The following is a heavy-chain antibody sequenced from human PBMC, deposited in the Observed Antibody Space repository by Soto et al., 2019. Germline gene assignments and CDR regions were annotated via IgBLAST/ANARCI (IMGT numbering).Heavy chain of an antibody. V-gene: IGHV4-31*03. CDR3: ASFRAGAEPREYFQH. D-gene: IGHD3-10*01. CDR1: GGSISSGGYY. J-gene: IGHJ1*01. CDR2: IYYSGST. Sequence: SETLSLTCTVSGGSISSGGYYWSWIRQHPGKGLEWIGYIYYSGSTYYNPSLKSRVTISVDTSKNQFSLKLSSVTAADTAVYYCASFRAGAEPREYFQHWGQGTLVTVSS.